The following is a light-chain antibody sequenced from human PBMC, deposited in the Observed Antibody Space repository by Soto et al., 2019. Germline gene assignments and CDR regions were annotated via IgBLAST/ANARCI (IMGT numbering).Light chain of an antibody. CDR2: GNS. J-gene: IGLJ3*02. Sequence: SVLTQPPSVSGAPGQRVTISCTGSSSNIGAGYDVHWYQQLPGTAPKLLIYGNSNRPSGVPDRFSGSNSDTSASLAITGLQAEDQADYYCQSYDSSLRGWVFGGGAKLTVL. CDR1: SSNIGAGYD. CDR3: QSYDSSLRGWV. V-gene: IGLV1-40*01.